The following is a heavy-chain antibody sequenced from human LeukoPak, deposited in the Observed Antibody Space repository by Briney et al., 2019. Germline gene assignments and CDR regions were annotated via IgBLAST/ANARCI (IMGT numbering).Heavy chain of an antibody. J-gene: IGHJ4*02. CDR1: GFTFSSYG. CDR2: ISYDGSNK. Sequence: AGGSLRLSCAASGFTFSSYGLHWVRQAPGKGLEWVAVISYDGSNKYYADSVKGRFTISRDNSKNTLYLQMNSLRAEDTAVYYCAKGQGSSGWYFDYWGQGTLVTVSS. CDR3: AKGQGSSGWYFDY. D-gene: IGHD6-19*01. V-gene: IGHV3-30*18.